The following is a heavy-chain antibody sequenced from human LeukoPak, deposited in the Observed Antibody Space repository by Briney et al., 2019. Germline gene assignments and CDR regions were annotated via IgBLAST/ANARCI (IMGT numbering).Heavy chain of an antibody. CDR3: ARDSSSSGGAKNYFDY. D-gene: IGHD6-6*01. Sequence: GSSVKVSCKASGYTFTSYYMHWVRQAPGQGLEWMGIINPSGGSTSYAQKFQGRVTMTRDMSTSTVYMELSSLRSEDTAVYYCARDSSSSGGAKNYFDYWGQGTLVTVSS. J-gene: IGHJ4*02. V-gene: IGHV1-46*01. CDR2: INPSGGST. CDR1: GYTFTSYY.